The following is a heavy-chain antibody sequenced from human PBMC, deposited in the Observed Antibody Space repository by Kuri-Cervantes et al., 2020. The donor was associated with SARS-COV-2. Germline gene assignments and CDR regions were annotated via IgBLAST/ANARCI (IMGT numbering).Heavy chain of an antibody. J-gene: IGHJ4*02. CDR3: VKSLRFLEWLPLDY. CDR2: INNDGYYT. Sequence: GGSLRLSCSASGLTFSHYVMHWVRQAPGKGLEYVSAINNDGYYTYYTDSVKGRFIISRDNSKNTLYLQMSSPRAEDTAVYYCVKSLRFLEWLPLDYWGQGTLVTVSS. V-gene: IGHV3-64D*08. CDR1: GLTFSHYV. D-gene: IGHD3-3*01.